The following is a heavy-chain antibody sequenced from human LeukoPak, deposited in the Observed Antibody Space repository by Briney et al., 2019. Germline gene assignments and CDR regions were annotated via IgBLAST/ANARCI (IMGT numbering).Heavy chain of an antibody. CDR3: GRALAYCSSTSCYPYYYYGMDV. CDR1: GFTFSSYS. CDR2: ISSSSSYI. Sequence: GGSLRLSCAASGFTFSSYSMNWVRQAPGKGLEWVSSISSSSSYIYYADSVKGRFTISRDNAKNSLYLQMNSLRAEDTAVYYCGRALAYCSSTSCYPYYYYGMDVWGKGTTVTVSS. D-gene: IGHD2-2*01. V-gene: IGHV3-21*01. J-gene: IGHJ6*04.